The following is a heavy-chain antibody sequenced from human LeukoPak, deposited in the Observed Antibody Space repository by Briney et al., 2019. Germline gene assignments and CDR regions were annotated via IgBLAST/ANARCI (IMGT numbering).Heavy chain of an antibody. V-gene: IGHV3-53*01. CDR1: GLTVSRNY. CDR3: TTVGDRNSFDF. CDR2: IYGGVST. Sequence: GGSLRLSCVASGLTVSRNYMSWVRQAPGKGLEWVSVIYGGVSTYYADSVKGRFTISRDNSKNTLYLQMNSLRADDTAVYYCTTVGDRNSFDFWGQGTLITVSS. D-gene: IGHD4-17*01. J-gene: IGHJ4*02.